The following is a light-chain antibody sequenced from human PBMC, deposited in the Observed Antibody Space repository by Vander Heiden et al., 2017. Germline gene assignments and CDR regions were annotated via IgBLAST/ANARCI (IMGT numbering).Light chain of an antibody. CDR1: HIGSKS. CDR3: QVWDSSSDNPVV. J-gene: IGLJ2*01. Sequence: SYVLTQPPSVSVAPGKPARITFGGNHIGSKSVHWYQQKTGQAPVLVVYDDSDRPSGSAERGAGANSGNTATMTISRVEAGEEADDYCQVWDSSSDNPVVFGGGTKLTVL. V-gene: IGLV3-21*03. CDR2: DDS.